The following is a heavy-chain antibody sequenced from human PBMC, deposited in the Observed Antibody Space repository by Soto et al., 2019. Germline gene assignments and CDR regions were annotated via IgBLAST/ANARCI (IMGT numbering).Heavy chain of an antibody. CDR3: ARDLGLGIVGPTAFHWFDP. V-gene: IGHV3-30*03. D-gene: IGHD1-26*01. CDR1: GYTFSLYG. Sequence: PGGSLRLSCAASGYTFSLYGMHWVRQAPGKGLEWVALISHDGSNEYYADSVKGRFTISRDNSNNTLYLQMDSLRPEDTAVYYCARDLGLGIVGPTAFHWFDPWGQGSLVTVSS. CDR2: ISHDGSNE. J-gene: IGHJ5*02.